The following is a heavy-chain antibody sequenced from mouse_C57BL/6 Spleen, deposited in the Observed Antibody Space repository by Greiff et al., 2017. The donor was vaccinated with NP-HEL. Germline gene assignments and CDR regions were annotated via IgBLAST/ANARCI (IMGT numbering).Heavy chain of an antibody. D-gene: IGHD1-1*01. CDR1: GYTFTSYG. V-gene: IGHV1-81*01. Sequence: VQLQQSGAELARPGASVKLSCKASGYTFTSYGISWVKQRTGQGLEWIGEIYPRSGNTYYNEKFKGKATLTADKSSSTAYMELRSLTSEDSAVYFGARARYYGSSYDNWYFDVWGTGTTVTVSS. J-gene: IGHJ1*03. CDR2: IYPRSGNT. CDR3: ARARYYGSSYDNWYFDV.